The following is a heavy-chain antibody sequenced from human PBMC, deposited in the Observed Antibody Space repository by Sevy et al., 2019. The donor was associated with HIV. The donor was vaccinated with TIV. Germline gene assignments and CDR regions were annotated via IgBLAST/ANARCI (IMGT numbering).Heavy chain of an antibody. V-gene: IGHV3-30*18. CDR1: GFTFSSYG. J-gene: IGHJ4*02. CDR3: AKADSSGYYYLDY. CDR2: ISYDGSNK. D-gene: IGHD3-22*01. Sequence: GGSLRLSCAASGFTFSSYGMHWVRQAPGKGLEWVAVISYDGSNKYYADSVKGRFTISRDNSKNTLYLQMNSLRAEDTAGYYVAKADSSGYYYLDYWGQGTLVTVSS.